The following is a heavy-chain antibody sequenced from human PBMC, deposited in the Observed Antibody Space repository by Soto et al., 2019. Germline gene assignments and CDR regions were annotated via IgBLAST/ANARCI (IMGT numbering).Heavy chain of an antibody. CDR3: ARYIYGQGFQA. D-gene: IGHD3-3*02. Sequence: QVQLVQPGAEVRKPGASVKVSCKASGDIVTNFDFNWVRQATGQGLEWIGWMRANSGDTGHDQKFQCRVRMTRDTSMSTAYMELSSLRAEDTAVYYCARYIYGQGFQAWGQGTLVFVSS. CDR2: MRANSGDT. CDR1: GDIVTNFD. V-gene: IGHV1-8*01. J-gene: IGHJ5*02.